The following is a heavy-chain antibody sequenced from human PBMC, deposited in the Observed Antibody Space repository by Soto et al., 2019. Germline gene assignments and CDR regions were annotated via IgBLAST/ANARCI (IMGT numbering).Heavy chain of an antibody. V-gene: IGHV3-53*01. J-gene: IGHJ6*02. CDR2: IYSGGST. CDR1: GFTVSSNY. D-gene: IGHD3-10*01. CDR3: ARDYADGGPYYYGMDV. Sequence: GGSLRLSCAASGFTVSSNYMSWVRQAPGKGLEWVSVIYSGGSTYYADSVKGRFTISRDNSKNTLYLQMNSLRAEDTAVYYCARDYADGGPYYYGMDVWGQGTTVTVSS.